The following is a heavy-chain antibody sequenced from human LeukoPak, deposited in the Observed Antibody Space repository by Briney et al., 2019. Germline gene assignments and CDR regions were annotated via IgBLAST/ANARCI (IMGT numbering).Heavy chain of an antibody. CDR2: ISSTGNTI. D-gene: IGHD4-23*01. J-gene: IGHJ4*02. CDR1: GIILSDNF. CDR3: ASYYGGNPPSFDY. V-gene: IGHV3-11*01. Sequence: GGSLRLSCAASGIILSDNFMSWIRQAPGKGLEWVAYISSTGNTILYADSVRGRFTISRDIAKNSLDLEMNSLTAEDTALYYCASYYGGNPPSFDYWGQGTLVTVSS.